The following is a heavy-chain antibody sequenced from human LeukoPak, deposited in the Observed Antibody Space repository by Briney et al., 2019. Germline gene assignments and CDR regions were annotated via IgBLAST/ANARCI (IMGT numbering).Heavy chain of an antibody. CDR1: GYTFTSYG. D-gene: IGHD3-9*01. J-gene: IGHJ4*02. Sequence: GASVKVSCKASGYTFTSYGVSWVRQAPGQGLEWMGWISAYNGNTNYAQKLQGRVTMTTDTSTSTAYMELRSLRSADTAVYYCARVGLRYFDWLLPSFDYWGQGTLVTVSS. CDR3: ARVGLRYFDWLLPSFDY. V-gene: IGHV1-18*04. CDR2: ISAYNGNT.